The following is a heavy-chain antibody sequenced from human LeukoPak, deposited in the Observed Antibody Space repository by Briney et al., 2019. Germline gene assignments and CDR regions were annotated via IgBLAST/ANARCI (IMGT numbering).Heavy chain of an antibody. CDR2: INHSGST. D-gene: IGHD3-10*01. CDR3: ARHGMVRGVIAY. CDR1: GGSFSGYY. V-gene: IGHV4-34*01. Sequence: SETLSLTCAVYGGSFSGYYWSWIRQPPGKGLEWIGEINHSGSTNYNPSLKSRVTISVDTSKNQFSLKLSSVTAADTAVYYCARHGMVRGVIAYWGQGTLVTVSS. J-gene: IGHJ4*02.